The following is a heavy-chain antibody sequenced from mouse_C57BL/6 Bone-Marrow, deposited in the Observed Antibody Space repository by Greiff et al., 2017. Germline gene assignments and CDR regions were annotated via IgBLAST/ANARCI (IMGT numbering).Heavy chain of an antibody. Sequence: QVQLKQSGAELVRPGASVTLSCKASGYTFTDYEMHWVKQTPVHGLEWIGAIDPETGGTAYNQKFKGKAILTADKSSSTAYMELRSLTSEDSAVYYCTRRFLTTVVAPGFAYWGQGTLVTGSA. J-gene: IGHJ3*01. CDR3: TRRFLTTVVAPGFAY. CDR2: IDPETGGT. CDR1: GYTFTDYE. D-gene: IGHD1-1*01. V-gene: IGHV1-15*01.